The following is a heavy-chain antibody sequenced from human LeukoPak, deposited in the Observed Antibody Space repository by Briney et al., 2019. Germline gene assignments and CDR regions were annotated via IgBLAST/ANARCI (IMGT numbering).Heavy chain of an antibody. J-gene: IGHJ4*02. CDR1: GYSFTSYW. D-gene: IGHD3-16*02. V-gene: IGHV5-51*01. CDR2: IYPGDSDT. Sequence: GESLKISCKGSGYSFTSYWIGWGRQMPGKGLGWMGIIYPGDSDTRYSPSFQGQVTISADKSISTAYLQWSSLKASDTAMYYCARRTNDYVWGSYRWDFDYWGQGTLVTVSS. CDR3: ARRTNDYVWGSYRWDFDY.